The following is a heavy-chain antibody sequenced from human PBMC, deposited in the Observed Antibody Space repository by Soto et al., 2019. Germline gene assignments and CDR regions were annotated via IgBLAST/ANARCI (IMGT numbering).Heavy chain of an antibody. D-gene: IGHD6-19*01. CDR3: ARALHPTYSSGWRGAFDI. Sequence: PGGSLRLSCAASGFTFSSYSMNWVRQAPGKGLEWVSSISSSSSYIYYADSVKGRFTISRDNAKNSLYLQMNSLRAEDTAVYYCARALHPTYSSGWRGAFDIWGQGTMVTVSS. J-gene: IGHJ3*02. CDR2: ISSSSSYI. V-gene: IGHV3-21*01. CDR1: GFTFSSYS.